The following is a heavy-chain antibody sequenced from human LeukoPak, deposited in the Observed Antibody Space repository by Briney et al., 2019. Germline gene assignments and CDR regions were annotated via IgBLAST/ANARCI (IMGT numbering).Heavy chain of an antibody. J-gene: IGHJ4*02. Sequence: GGSLRLSCAASGFRFSTYNINWVRQAPGKGLEWVSYISTSSSTIHYADSVRGRFTVSRDNAKNSVYLQMNSLRAEDTAVYYCARLLGTVTTYDFWGQGTLVTVS. CDR2: ISTSSSTI. D-gene: IGHD2/OR15-2a*01. CDR1: GFRFSTYN. CDR3: ARLLGTVTTYDF. V-gene: IGHV3-48*01.